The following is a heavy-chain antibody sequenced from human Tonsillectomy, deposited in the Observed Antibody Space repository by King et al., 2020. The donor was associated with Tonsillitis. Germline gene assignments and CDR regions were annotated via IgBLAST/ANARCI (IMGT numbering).Heavy chain of an antibody. CDR2: IYYSGST. D-gene: IGHD3-10*01. Sequence: VQLQESGPGLVKPSETLSLTCTVSGGSISSYYWSWIRQPPGKGMEWIGYIYYSGSTNYNPSLQSRVTISVDTSKNQFSLKLSSVTAADTAVYYCARLPLYEGAFDIWGQGTMVTVSS. CDR1: GGSISSYY. J-gene: IGHJ3*02. V-gene: IGHV4-59*01. CDR3: ARLPLYEGAFDI.